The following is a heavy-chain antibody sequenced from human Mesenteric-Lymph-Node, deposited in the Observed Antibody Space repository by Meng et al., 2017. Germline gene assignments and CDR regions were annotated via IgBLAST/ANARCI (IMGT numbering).Heavy chain of an antibody. CDR3: ASARWDH. CDR2: IFHDGST. D-gene: IGHD4-23*01. CDR1: GGSFSGYY. J-gene: IGHJ4*02. Sequence: VQLQLWGAGLLKPSETLSLTCAVYGGSFSGYYWSWIRQPPGKGLEWVGEIFHDGSTNYNPSLKSRLTISVDTSRNQFSLKMTSVTAADTAVYYCASARWDHWGQGTLVTVSS. V-gene: IGHV4-34*12.